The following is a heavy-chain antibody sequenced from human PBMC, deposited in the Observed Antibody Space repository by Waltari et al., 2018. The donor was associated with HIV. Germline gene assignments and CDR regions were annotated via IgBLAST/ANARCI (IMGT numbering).Heavy chain of an antibody. CDR1: GRPIRSYY. Sequence: QVQLQESGPGLVKPPETLSLTCTVSGRPIRSYYWSWIRQPPGKGLEWIGYIYYSGNTNYNPSLKSRVTISVDTSKNQFSLNLSSVTAADTAVYYCARAGYGYTLDYWGQGTLVTVSS. CDR2: IYYSGNT. J-gene: IGHJ4*02. V-gene: IGHV4-59*01. CDR3: ARAGYGYTLDY. D-gene: IGHD5-12*01.